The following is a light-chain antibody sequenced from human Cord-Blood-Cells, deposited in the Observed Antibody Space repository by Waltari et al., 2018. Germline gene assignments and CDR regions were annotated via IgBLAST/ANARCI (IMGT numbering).Light chain of an antibody. CDR2: EGS. CDR1: SSDVGRYNL. CDR3: CSYAGSSGYV. Sequence: QSALTQPASVSASPGQSITISCTGTSSDVGRYNLVSWYQQHPGKAPKLMIYEGSKRPSGVSNRFSGSKSGNTASLTISGLQAEDEADYYGCSYAGSSGYVFGSGTKVTVL. J-gene: IGLJ1*01. V-gene: IGLV2-23*01.